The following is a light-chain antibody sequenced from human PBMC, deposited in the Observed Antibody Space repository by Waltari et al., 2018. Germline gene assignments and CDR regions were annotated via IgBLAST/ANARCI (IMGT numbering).Light chain of an antibody. Sequence: SYELTQPSPVSVSPGQTARITCPGAVLAKKKHARWLQQKTVQAPVLLIYKDSERPPGIPERFSGSSSGTTVTLTISGAQVEDEADYYCYSAADNNLRVFGGGTKLTVL. CDR2: KDS. CDR1: VLAKKK. V-gene: IGLV3-27*01. J-gene: IGLJ2*01. CDR3: YSAADNNLRV.